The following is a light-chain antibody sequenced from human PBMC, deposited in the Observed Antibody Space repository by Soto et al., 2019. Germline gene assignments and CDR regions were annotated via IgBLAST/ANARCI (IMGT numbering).Light chain of an antibody. J-gene: IGLJ2*01. CDR3: SSYTNRGHVV. Sequence: QSALTQPASVSGSPGQSITISCTGTSSDVGGYNYVSWYQQHPGKVPKLMIYEVSNRPSGISNRFSGSKSGNTASLTISGLQAADEADYSCSSYTNRGHVVFGGGTKVTDL. CDR1: SSDVGGYNY. CDR2: EVS. V-gene: IGLV2-14*01.